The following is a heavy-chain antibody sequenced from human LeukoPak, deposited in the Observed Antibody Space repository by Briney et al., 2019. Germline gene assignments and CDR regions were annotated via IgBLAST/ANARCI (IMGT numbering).Heavy chain of an antibody. V-gene: IGHV3-43*02. J-gene: IGHJ4*02. CDR2: ISGDGGST. CDR3: AKDIKYSSGWYYFDY. Sequence: GSLRLSCAASGFTFDDYAMHWVRQAPGKGLEWVSLISGDGGSTYYADSVKGRFTISRDNSKNSLYLQMNSLRTEDTALYYCAKDIKYSSGWYYFDYWGQGTLVTVSS. CDR1: GFTFDDYA. D-gene: IGHD6-19*01.